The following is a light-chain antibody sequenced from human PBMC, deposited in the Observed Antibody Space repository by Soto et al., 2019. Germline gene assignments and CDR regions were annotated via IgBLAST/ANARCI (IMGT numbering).Light chain of an antibody. CDR3: QQSYRLPLT. CDR2: SAS. V-gene: IGKV1-39*01. J-gene: IGKJ4*01. CDR1: QRISAF. Sequence: DIQMTQSPSSVSAFVGESVTITCHASQRISAFLNWYHQKPWKAPKLLIYSASYLQSGVPSNFSGSGSGTDFTLSIVTLQPEDSGTYFCQQSYRLPLTFGGGTKVEI.